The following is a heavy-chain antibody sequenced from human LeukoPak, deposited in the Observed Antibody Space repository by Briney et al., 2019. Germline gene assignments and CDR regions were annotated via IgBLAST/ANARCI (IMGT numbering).Heavy chain of an antibody. D-gene: IGHD3-16*02. J-gene: IGHJ4*02. V-gene: IGHV1-46*01. CDR1: GYTFTSYY. CDR3: ARAHYVWGSHRSYFLGY. CDR2: INPSGGST. Sequence: ASVKVSCKASGYTFTSYYMHWVRQAPGQGLEWMGIINPSGGSTSYAQKFQGRVTMTRDTSTSTVYMELSSLRSEDTAVYYCARAHYVWGSHRSYFLGYWGQGTLVTVSS.